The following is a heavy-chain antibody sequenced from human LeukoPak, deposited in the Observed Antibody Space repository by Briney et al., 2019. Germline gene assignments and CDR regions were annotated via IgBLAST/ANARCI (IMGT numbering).Heavy chain of an antibody. D-gene: IGHD6-25*01. CDR2: VHHTGKV. CDR1: GGSISSGDYY. J-gene: IGHJ5*02. Sequence: PSETLSFTCIVSGGSISSGDYYWDWIRQPPGWGLEWIGNVHHTGKVDYNPSLRSRVSMYVDRLKNQFSLKLTSVTAADTAIYYCARHLAAHNWFDHWGQGALVTISS. CDR3: ARHLAAHNWFDH. V-gene: IGHV4-39*01.